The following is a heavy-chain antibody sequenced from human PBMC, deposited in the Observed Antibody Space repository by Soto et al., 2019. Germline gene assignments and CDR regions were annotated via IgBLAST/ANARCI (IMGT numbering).Heavy chain of an antibody. CDR3: ARATGYYSRYDGY. D-gene: IGHD5-12*01. V-gene: IGHV1-69*13. CDR1: GGTFNSYA. CDR2: IIPIFGTA. J-gene: IGHJ4*02. Sequence: GASVKVSCKASGGTFNSYAISWVRQAPGQGLEWMGGIIPIFGTANYAQKFQGRVTITADESTSTAYMELSSLRSEDTAVYYCARATGYYSRYDGYWGQGTLVTVSS.